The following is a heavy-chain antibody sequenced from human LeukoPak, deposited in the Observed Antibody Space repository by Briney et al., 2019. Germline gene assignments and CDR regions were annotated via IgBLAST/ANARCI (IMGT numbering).Heavy chain of an antibody. J-gene: IGHJ4*02. V-gene: IGHV4-4*02. CDR1: GGSISSSNW. CDR2: IYHSGST. CDR3: ASLPAAGHSGRVSPPVVGSDY. D-gene: IGHD6-13*01. Sequence: PSETLSLTCAVSGGSISSSNWWSWVRQPPGKGLEWIGEIYHSGSTNYNPSLKSRVTISVDKSKNQFSLKLSSVTAADTAVYYCASLPAAGHSGRVSPPVVGSDYWGQGTLVTVSS.